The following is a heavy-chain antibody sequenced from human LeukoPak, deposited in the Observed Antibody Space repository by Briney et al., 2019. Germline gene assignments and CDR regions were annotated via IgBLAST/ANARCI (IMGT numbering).Heavy chain of an antibody. J-gene: IGHJ4*02. D-gene: IGHD3-16*02. Sequence: ASVKVSCKASGYTFTGYYMHWVRQAPGQGLEWMGWINPNSGGTNYAQKHQGRVTMTTDTSTSTAYMELRSLRSDDTAVYYCARMIRLGELSSDYWGQGTLVAVSS. CDR2: INPNSGGT. CDR1: GYTFTGYY. V-gene: IGHV1-2*02. CDR3: ARMIRLGELSSDY.